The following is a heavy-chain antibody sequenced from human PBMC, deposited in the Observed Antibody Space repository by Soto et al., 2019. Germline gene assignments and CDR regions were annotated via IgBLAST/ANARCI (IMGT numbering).Heavy chain of an antibody. V-gene: IGHV1-3*01. J-gene: IGHJ6*03. Sequence: QVQLVQSGAEVKKPGASVKVSCKASGYTFTSYAMHWVRQAPGQRLEWMGWINAGNGNTKYSQKLQGRVTITRDTSACTAYIQMRSLRSEATAVYYCARDRYCSGGSCYLQNYYYYYYMGVWGKGTTVTVSS. D-gene: IGHD2-15*01. CDR3: ARDRYCSGGSCYLQNYYYYYYMGV. CDR2: INAGNGNT. CDR1: GYTFTSYA.